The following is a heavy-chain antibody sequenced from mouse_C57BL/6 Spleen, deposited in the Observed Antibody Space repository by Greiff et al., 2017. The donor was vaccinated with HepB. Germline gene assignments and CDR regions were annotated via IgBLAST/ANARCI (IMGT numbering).Heavy chain of an antibody. CDR3: ARGEGYWYFDV. CDR2: IHPNSGST. V-gene: IGHV1-64*01. CDR1: GYTFTSYW. J-gene: IGHJ1*03. Sequence: QVQLQQSGAELVKPGASVKLSCKASGYTFTSYWMHWVKQRPGQGLEWIGMIHPNSGSTNYNEKFKSKATLTVDKSSSTAYMQLSSLTSEDSAVYYCARGEGYWYFDVWGTGTTVTVSS.